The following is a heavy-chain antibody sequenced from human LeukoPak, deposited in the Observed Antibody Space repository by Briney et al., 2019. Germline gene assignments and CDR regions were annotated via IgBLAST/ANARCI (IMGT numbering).Heavy chain of an antibody. V-gene: IGHV4-31*03. CDR1: GGSITRGGYC. Sequence: SETLSLTCTVSGGSITRGGYCWSWVRQHPVKGLEWIGYILSSGTTSYNPSLRGRVTVSFDTSKNQFFLSLTSVTAADTAVYHCAREAWAGTLSGWLDPWGRGILVTVSS. CDR2: ILSSGTT. J-gene: IGHJ5*02. D-gene: IGHD1-7*01. CDR3: AREAWAGTLSGWLDP.